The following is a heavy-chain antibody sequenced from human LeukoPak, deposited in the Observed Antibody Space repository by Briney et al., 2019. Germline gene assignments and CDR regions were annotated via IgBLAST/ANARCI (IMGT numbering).Heavy chain of an antibody. D-gene: IGHD3-3*01. V-gene: IGHV1-18*01. CDR3: ARPYDFWSGYGGNWFDP. CDR1: GYTFTSYG. J-gene: IGHJ5*02. Sequence: GASVKVSCKASGYTFTSYGISWVRQAPGQGLEWMGWISAYNGNTNYAQKLQGRVTMTTDTSTSTAYMELRSLRSDDTAVYYCARPYDFWSGYGGNWFDPWGQGTLVTVSS. CDR2: ISAYNGNT.